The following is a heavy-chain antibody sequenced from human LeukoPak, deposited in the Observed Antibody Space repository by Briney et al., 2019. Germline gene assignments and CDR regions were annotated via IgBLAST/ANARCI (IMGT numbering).Heavy chain of an antibody. V-gene: IGHV3-74*01. Sequence: GGSLRLSCAASGFTFSSYWMNWVRQAPGKGLVWVSRIASDGSSTTYADSVKGRFSISRDNAKNSLYLQMNSLRDEDTAVYYCAREKSTSLGWFDPWGQGTLVTVSS. CDR1: GFTFSSYW. CDR2: IASDGSST. D-gene: IGHD2-2*01. J-gene: IGHJ5*02. CDR3: AREKSTSLGWFDP.